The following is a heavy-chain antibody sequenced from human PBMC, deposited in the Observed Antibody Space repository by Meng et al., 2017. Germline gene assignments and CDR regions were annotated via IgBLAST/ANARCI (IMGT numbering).Heavy chain of an antibody. CDR2: IYWNDDK. D-gene: IGHD6-13*01. CDR3: AHIPYSSSWYEYFQH. Sequence: QITLKGSGPTLVKPKQTLTLACTFSGFSLSTSGVGVGWIRQPPGKALEWLALIYWNDDKRYSPSLKSRLTITKDTSKNQVVLTMTNMDPVDTATYYCAHIPYSSSWYEYFQHWGQGTLVTVSS. V-gene: IGHV2-5*01. CDR1: GFSLSTSGVG. J-gene: IGHJ1*01.